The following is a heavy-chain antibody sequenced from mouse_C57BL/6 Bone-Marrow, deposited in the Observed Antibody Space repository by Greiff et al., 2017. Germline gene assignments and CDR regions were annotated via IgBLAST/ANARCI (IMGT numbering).Heavy chain of an antibody. CDR1: GYTFTTYP. D-gene: IGHD1-1*01. CDR2: FHPYNDDT. Sequence: QVQLQQSGAELVKPGASVKMSRKASGYTFTTYPIEWMKQNHGKSLEWIGNFHPYNDDTKYNEKFKGKATLTVEKSSSTVYLELSRLTSDDSAVYCCARAVYGSSHWYFDVWGTGPTVTVSS. V-gene: IGHV1-47*01. J-gene: IGHJ1*03. CDR3: ARAVYGSSHWYFDV.